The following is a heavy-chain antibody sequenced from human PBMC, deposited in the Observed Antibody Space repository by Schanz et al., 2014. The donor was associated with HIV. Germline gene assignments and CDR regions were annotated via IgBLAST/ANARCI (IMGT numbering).Heavy chain of an antibody. V-gene: IGHV1-46*01. CDR1: GYTFIGYY. CDR3: ARMGVTIFGGGMDV. Sequence: QVQLVQSGAEVKKPGASVKVSCKASGYTFIGYYIHWVRQAPGQGLEWMGWINPDSGGSTTYAQKFQGRVTMTRDTSTRTVHMELSSLRSEDTAVYYCARMGVTIFGGGMDVWGQGTTVTVSS. J-gene: IGHJ6*02. D-gene: IGHD3-3*01. CDR2: INPDSGGST.